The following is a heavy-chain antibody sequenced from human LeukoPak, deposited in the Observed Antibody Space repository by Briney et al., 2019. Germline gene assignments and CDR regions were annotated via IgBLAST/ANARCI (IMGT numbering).Heavy chain of an antibody. CDR3: AREVGGSYQLLPGNYYYYYYMDV. CDR2: INWNGGST. J-gene: IGHJ6*03. Sequence: GGSLRLSCAASGFTSDDYGMSWVRQAPGKGLEWVSGINWNGGSTGYADSVKGRFTISRDNAKNSLYLQMNSLRAEDTALYYCAREVGGSYQLLPGNYYYYYYMDVWGKGTTVTVSS. D-gene: IGHD2-2*01. CDR1: GFTSDDYG. V-gene: IGHV3-20*04.